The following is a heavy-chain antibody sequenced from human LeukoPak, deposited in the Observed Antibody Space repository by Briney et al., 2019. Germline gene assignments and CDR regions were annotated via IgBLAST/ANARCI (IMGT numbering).Heavy chain of an antibody. CDR1: GGSISSYY. CDR3: VRLRARGAFDI. CDR2: IYTSGST. J-gene: IGHJ3*02. V-gene: IGHV4-4*09. Sequence: SETLSLTCTVSGGSISSYYWSWIRQPPGKGLEWIGYIYTSGSTNYNPSLKSRVTVSVDTSKNQFSLKLSSVTAADTAVYYCVRLRARGAFDIWGQGTMVTVSS. D-gene: IGHD3-10*01.